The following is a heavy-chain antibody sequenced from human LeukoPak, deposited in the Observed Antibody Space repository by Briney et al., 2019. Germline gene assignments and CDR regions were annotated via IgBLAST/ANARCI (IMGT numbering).Heavy chain of an antibody. J-gene: IGHJ4*02. CDR2: INPNSGGT. CDR3: ALSSSWYVNGLDY. CDR1: GYTFTGYY. V-gene: IGHV1-2*02. Sequence: ASVKVSCKASGYTFTGYYMHWVRQAPGQGLEWMGWINPNSGGTNYAQKSQGRVTMTRDTSISTAYMELSRLRSDDTAVYYCALSSSWYVNGLDYWGQGTLVTVSS. D-gene: IGHD6-13*01.